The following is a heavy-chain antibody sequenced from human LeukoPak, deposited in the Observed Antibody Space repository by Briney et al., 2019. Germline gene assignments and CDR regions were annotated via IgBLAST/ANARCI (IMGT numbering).Heavy chain of an antibody. V-gene: IGHV3-43*02. CDR3: AKDISLNYYDSSGYYGFLDY. CDR1: GFTFDDYA. D-gene: IGHD3-22*01. CDR2: TSGDGGST. J-gene: IGHJ4*02. Sequence: PGGSLRLSCAASGFTFDDYAMHWVRQAPGMGLEWVSLTSGDGGSTYYADSVKGRFTISRDNSKNSLYLQMNSLRTEDTALYYCAKDISLNYYDSSGYYGFLDYWGQGTLVTVSS.